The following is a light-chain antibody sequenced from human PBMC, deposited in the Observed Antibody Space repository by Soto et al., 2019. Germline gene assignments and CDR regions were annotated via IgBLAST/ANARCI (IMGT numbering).Light chain of an antibody. V-gene: IGKV3-15*01. J-gene: IGKJ1*01. CDR1: QSVSSN. Sequence: DIVLTQSPATLSLSPGERATLSCRASQSVSSNLAWYQQRLGQAPRLLIYGASTRATGIPARFSGSGSGTEFTLTISSLQSEDFAVYYCQQYNNWPLWTFGQGTKVDIK. CDR2: GAS. CDR3: QQYNNWPLWT.